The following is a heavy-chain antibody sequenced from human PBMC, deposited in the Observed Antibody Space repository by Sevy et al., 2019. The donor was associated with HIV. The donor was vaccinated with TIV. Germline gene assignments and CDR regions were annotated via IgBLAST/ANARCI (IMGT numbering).Heavy chain of an antibody. J-gene: IGHJ6*02. CDR1: GLTFITYD. CDR2: VGPAGDT. V-gene: IGHV3-13*01. Sequence: GGSLRLSFAAPGLTFITYDMHWVRHVTGKGLEWVSGVGPAGDTFYPGSVKGRFTISRENAKNSLYLQMNNLRAGDTAVYYCTRSGGYSDYGMDVWGQGTTVTVSS. D-gene: IGHD5-12*01. CDR3: TRSGGYSDYGMDV.